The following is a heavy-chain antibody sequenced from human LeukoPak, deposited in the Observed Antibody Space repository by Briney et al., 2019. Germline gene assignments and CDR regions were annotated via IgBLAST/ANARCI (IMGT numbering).Heavy chain of an antibody. CDR1: ADSFSSHY. D-gene: IGHD4-17*01. CDR2: ISYIGST. CDR3: ARDLVTVTKGFDI. Sequence: SETLSLTCAVSADSFSSHYWTWIRQSPGKGLEWIGYISYIGSTNYNPSLKSRVTISIDTSKNQFSLKLRSVTAADTAGYYCARDLVTVTKGFDIWGQGTMVSVSS. J-gene: IGHJ3*02. V-gene: IGHV4-59*11.